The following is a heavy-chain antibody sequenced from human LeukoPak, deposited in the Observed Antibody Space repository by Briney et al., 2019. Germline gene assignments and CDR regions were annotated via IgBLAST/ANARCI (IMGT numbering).Heavy chain of an antibody. CDR2: IYPGDFDT. Sequence: GESLQISCRCSGYIFTSYWIAWVHPLPGKGLEWMGIIYPGDFDTTYSPSFQGQVTISVDKSITTAYLQWSSLKASDTAMYFCARQSDAGGSYPGYWGQGTLVTVSS. D-gene: IGHD3-16*01. J-gene: IGHJ4*02. CDR3: ARQSDAGGSYPGY. V-gene: IGHV5-51*07. CDR1: GYIFTSYW.